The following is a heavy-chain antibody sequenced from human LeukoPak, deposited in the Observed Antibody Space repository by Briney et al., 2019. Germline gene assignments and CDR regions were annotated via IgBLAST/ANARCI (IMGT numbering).Heavy chain of an antibody. V-gene: IGHV3-21*01. CDR3: ARLTTTVTTPFDY. Sequence: GGSLRLSCAASGFTFSIYNMNWVRQAAGKGLEWVSSISSSSSYICYADSVKGRFTISRDNAKNSLYLQMNSLRAEDTAVYYCARLTTTVTTPFDYWGQGTLVTVSS. CDR2: ISSSSSYI. CDR1: GFTFSIYN. J-gene: IGHJ4*02. D-gene: IGHD4-17*01.